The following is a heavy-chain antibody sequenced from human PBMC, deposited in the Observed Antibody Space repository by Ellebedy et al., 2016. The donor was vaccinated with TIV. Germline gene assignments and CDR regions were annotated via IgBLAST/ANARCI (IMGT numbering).Heavy chain of an antibody. CDR3: ASSPSQGY. J-gene: IGHJ4*02. Sequence: GESLKISCAASGFTVSNNYMSWVRQAPGKGLEWVSVIYSGGNTFYAESVKGRFTISRDSSQNTLYLQMDSLRAEDPAVYYCASSPSQGYWGQGTLVTVSS. V-gene: IGHV3-53*01. CDR1: GFTVSNNY. CDR2: IYSGGNT.